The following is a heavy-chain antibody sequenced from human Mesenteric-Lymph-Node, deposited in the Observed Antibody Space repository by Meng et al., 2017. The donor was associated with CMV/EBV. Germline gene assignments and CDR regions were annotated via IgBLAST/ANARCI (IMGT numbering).Heavy chain of an antibody. J-gene: IGHJ4*02. CDR3: ARVRQLTLFDY. Sequence: GGSLRLSCAASGFTFSSYAMHWVRQAPGKGLEWVAIISYDGSNAYYADSVKGRFAISRDNSKNTLYLQMNSLRAEDTAVYYCARVRQLTLFDYWGQGTLVTVSS. CDR2: ISYDGSNA. D-gene: IGHD2-2*01. V-gene: IGHV3-30*09. CDR1: GFTFSSYA.